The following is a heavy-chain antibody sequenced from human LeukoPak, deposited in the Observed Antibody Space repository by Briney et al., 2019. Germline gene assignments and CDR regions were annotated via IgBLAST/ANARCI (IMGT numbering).Heavy chain of an antibody. CDR1: GLPFSSYA. Sequence: GRSLRLSCAASGLPFSSYAMHWVRQAPGKGLEWVAVISYDGTNKYYTDSVKGRFTVSRDNSKNTLFLQMNSLRAEDTAVYYCASTPNYYDGSGYYYDDYWGQGTLVTVSS. D-gene: IGHD3-22*01. CDR2: ISYDGTNK. V-gene: IGHV3-30*14. J-gene: IGHJ4*02. CDR3: ASTPNYYDGSGYYYDDY.